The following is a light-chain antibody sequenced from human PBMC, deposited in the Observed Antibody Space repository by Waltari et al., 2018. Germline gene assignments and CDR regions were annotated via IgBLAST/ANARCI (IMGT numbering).Light chain of an antibody. CDR3: CSYAGSSTWV. V-gene: IGLV2-23*02. CDR1: SSAVGGYNY. Sequence: QSALTQPAYVSTAPGQSITISCPGTSSAVGGYNYVSWYQQHPGKAPKLMIYDFSKRPSGVSNRFSGSKSGNTASLTISGLQAEDEADYYCCSYAGSSTWVFGGGTKLTVL. CDR2: DFS. J-gene: IGLJ3*02.